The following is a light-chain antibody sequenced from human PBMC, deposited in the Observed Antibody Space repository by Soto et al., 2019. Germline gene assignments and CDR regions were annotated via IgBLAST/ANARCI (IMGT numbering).Light chain of an antibody. J-gene: IGLJ1*01. CDR3: CSYAGTYSYV. V-gene: IGLV2-11*01. CDR2: DVS. CDR1: SSDVGAYNY. Sequence: QSVLTQPRSVSGSPGQSVTVSCTGTSSDVGAYNYVSWYQQHSGKAPKFMIYDVSKRPSGVPDRFSGSKSGNTASLTISGLQAEDEADYYCCSYAGTYSYVFXTGTKVTVL.